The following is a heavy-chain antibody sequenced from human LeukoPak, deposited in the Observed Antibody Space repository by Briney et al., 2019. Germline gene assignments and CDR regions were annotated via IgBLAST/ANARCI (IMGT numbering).Heavy chain of an antibody. J-gene: IGHJ4*02. Sequence: PGGSLRLSCAASGFTFSSYSMKWVRQAPGKGLEGVSYISSSSTTISYADPVKGRFTISRDNAKNSLYLKMNSLSAEDTAIYYCATGLHYDYVWGNYRYSIDSWGQGTLVTVSS. D-gene: IGHD3-16*02. CDR1: GFTFSSYS. V-gene: IGHV3-48*01. CDR3: ATGLHYDYVWGNYRYSIDS. CDR2: ISSSSTTI.